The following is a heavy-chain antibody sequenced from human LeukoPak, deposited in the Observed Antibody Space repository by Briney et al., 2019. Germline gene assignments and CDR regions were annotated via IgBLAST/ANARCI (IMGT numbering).Heavy chain of an antibody. CDR2: MNPNSGNT. D-gene: IGHD3-16*01. CDR1: GYTFTSYD. Sequence: EASVKVSCKASGYTFTSYDINWVRQATGQGLEWMGWMNPNSGNTGYAQKFQGRVTMTRNTSISTAYMELSSLRSEDTAVYYCARAPGGSGGPDYWGQGTLVTVSS. CDR3: ARAPGGSGGPDY. V-gene: IGHV1-8*01. J-gene: IGHJ4*02.